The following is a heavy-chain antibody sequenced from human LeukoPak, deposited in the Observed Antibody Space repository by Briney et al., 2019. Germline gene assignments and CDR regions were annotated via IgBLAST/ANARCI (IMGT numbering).Heavy chain of an antibody. CDR3: ARCLYDYDSSGYYRNWFDP. D-gene: IGHD3-22*01. CDR1: GGSISSYY. J-gene: IGHJ5*02. V-gene: IGHV4-59*08. Sequence: SETLSLTCTVSGGSISSYYWSWIRQPPGKGLEWIGYIYYSGSTNYNPSLKSRVTISVDTSKNQFSLKLSSVTAPDTAVYYCARCLYDYDSSGYYRNWFDPWGQGTLVTVSS. CDR2: IYYSGST.